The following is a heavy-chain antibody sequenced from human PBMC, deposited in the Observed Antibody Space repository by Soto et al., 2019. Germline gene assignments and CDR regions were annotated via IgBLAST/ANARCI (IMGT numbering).Heavy chain of an antibody. CDR1: GYTFTNYG. J-gene: IGHJ6*02. Sequence: GASVKVSCKASGYTFTNYGISWVRQAPGQGLEWMGGIIPIFGTANYAQKFQGRVTITADESTSTAYMELSSLRSEDTAVYYCASPTYSYGSSPGYYYYYGMDVWGQGTTVTVSS. D-gene: IGHD5-18*01. CDR2: IIPIFGTA. V-gene: IGHV1-69*13. CDR3: ASPTYSYGSSPGYYYYYGMDV.